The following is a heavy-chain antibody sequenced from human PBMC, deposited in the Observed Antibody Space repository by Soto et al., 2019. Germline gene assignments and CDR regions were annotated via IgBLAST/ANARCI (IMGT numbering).Heavy chain of an antibody. CDR3: ARERNVFLVRGVISWFDP. CDR2: INPANGYT. J-gene: IGHJ5*02. V-gene: IGHV1-3*01. Sequence: ASVKVSCKASGYTFSNNAIHWVRQAPGQRPEWMGWINPANGYTEYSQKFRGRVTITRDTNARTAYMELGTLRSEDTAVYYCARERNVFLVRGVISWFDPWGQGTLVTVSS. CDR1: GYTFSNNA. D-gene: IGHD3-10*01.